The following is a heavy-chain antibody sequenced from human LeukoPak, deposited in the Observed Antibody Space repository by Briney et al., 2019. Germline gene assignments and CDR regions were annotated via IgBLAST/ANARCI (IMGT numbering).Heavy chain of an antibody. CDR3: AREVDTAMVTGFDY. CDR1: GGTFSSYA. D-gene: IGHD5-18*01. Sequence: SVKVSCKASGGTFSSYAISWVRQAPGQGLEWMGRIIPIFGTANYAQKFQGRVTITADKSTSTAYTELSSLRSEDTAVYYCAREVDTAMVTGFDYWGQGTLVTVSS. V-gene: IGHV1-69*06. CDR2: IIPIFGTA. J-gene: IGHJ4*02.